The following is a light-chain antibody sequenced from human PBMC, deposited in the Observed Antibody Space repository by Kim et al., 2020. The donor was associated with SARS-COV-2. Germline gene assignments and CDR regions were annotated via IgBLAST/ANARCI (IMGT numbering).Light chain of an antibody. CDR1: SDPVGGYNS. V-gene: IGLV2-14*04. CDR3: VSYTSSSTL. Sequence: PGQTFTISCTGTSDPVGGYNSGSWDQRHPGKAPNLMIYDVSKRPSGVSNRFTGSKSGNAASLTISGLQAEDEADYYCVSYTSSSTLFGGGTQLTVL. CDR2: DVS. J-gene: IGLJ3*02.